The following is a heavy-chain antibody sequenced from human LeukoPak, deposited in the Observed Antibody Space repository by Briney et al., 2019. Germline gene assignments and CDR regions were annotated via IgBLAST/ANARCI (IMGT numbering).Heavy chain of an antibody. Sequence: KPSETLSLTCAVYGGSFSGYYWTWIRQPPGKGLEWIGEINHSGSSNYGPSLKSRVTISVDTSKNQFSLRMRSVTAADTAVYYCATYCSSASCPHRRAFDIWGQGTMVTVSS. D-gene: IGHD2-2*01. V-gene: IGHV4-34*01. CDR2: INHSGSS. CDR3: ATYCSSASCPHRRAFDI. CDR1: GGSFSGYY. J-gene: IGHJ3*02.